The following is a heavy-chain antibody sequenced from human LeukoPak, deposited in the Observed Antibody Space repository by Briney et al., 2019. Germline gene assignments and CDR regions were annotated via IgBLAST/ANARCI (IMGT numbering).Heavy chain of an antibody. CDR1: GGSFSGYY. CDR3: ASLTMVRGSRAFDI. V-gene: IGHV4-34*01. CDR2: INHSGST. Sequence: PSETLSLTCAVYGGSFSGYYWSWIRQPPGKGLEWIGEINHSGSTNYNPSLKSRVTISVDTSKNQFSLKLSSVTAADTAVYYCASLTMVRGSRAFDIWGQGTMVTVSS. D-gene: IGHD3-10*01. J-gene: IGHJ3*02.